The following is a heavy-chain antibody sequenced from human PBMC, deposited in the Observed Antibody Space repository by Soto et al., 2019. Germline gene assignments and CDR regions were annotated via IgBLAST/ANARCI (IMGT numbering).Heavy chain of an antibody. D-gene: IGHD3-22*01. V-gene: IGHV3-9*01. J-gene: IGHJ6*02. CDR1: GFTFDDYA. Sequence: VQLVESGGGLVQPGRSLRLSCAASGFTFDDYAMHWVRQAPGKGLEWVSGISWNSGSIGYADSVKGRFTISRDNAKNSLYLQMNSLRAEDTALYYCAKDSALTYYYDSSAMGGMDVWGQGTTVTVSS. CDR2: ISWNSGSI. CDR3: AKDSALTYYYDSSAMGGMDV.